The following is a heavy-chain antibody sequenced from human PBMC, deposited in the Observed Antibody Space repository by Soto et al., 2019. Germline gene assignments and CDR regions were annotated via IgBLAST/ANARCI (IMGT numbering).Heavy chain of an antibody. CDR2: VSYDGSDK. Sequence: QVQLVESGGGVVQPGRSLRLSCAASGFTFSSYAMHWVRQAPGKGLEWVAVVSYDGSDKYYADSVKGRFTISRDKSKNKLYLQMNSLRADDTAVYYCARDMAPEDNYYGMDVWGQGTTVTVSS. V-gene: IGHV3-30-3*01. J-gene: IGHJ6*02. CDR3: ARDMAPEDNYYGMDV. CDR1: GFTFSSYA. D-gene: IGHD3-10*01.